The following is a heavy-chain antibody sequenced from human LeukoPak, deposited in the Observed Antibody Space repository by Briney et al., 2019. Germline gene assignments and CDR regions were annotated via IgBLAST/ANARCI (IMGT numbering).Heavy chain of an antibody. Sequence: AGGSLRLSCAASGFTFSSYWMSWVRQAPGKGLEWVANINQDGSEKYYVDSVKGRFTISRDNAKNSLYLQMNSLRAEDTAVYYCARGGYCSGGSCYNDYWGQGTLVTVSS. CDR3: ARGGYCSGGSCYNDY. D-gene: IGHD2-15*01. CDR2: INQDGSEK. V-gene: IGHV3-7*02. CDR1: GFTFSSYW. J-gene: IGHJ4*02.